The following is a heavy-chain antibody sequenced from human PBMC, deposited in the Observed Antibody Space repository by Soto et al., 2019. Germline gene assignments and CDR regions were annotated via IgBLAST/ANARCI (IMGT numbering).Heavy chain of an antibody. CDR2: IKTDASEK. J-gene: IGHJ4*01. V-gene: IGHV3-7*01. D-gene: IGHD3-10*01. Sequence: AGSPRISCAASVVRVLDSYMSGVRQDPGKGLEWLATIKTDASEKKYVDSVKGRFTVSRDNAKNSLYLQMDSLRAEDTAVYYCARDSGYGSGSSVNHYLDCWGRGNLVSVSS. CDR1: VVRVLDSY. CDR3: ARDSGYGSGSSVNHYLDC.